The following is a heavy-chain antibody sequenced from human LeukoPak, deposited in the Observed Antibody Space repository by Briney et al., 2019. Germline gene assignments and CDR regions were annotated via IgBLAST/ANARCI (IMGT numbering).Heavy chain of an antibody. V-gene: IGHV5-51*01. D-gene: IGHD6-13*01. CDR3: ASTIVAAAGRGYYYYGMDV. CDR2: IYPGDSDT. CDR1: GYSFASFW. J-gene: IGHJ6*02. Sequence: GESLKISCKGSGYSFASFWIGWVRQMPGKGLEWMGIIYPGDSDTRYSPSFQGQVTISADKSISTTYVQWSSLKASDTAMYYCASTIVAAAGRGYYYYGMDVWGQGTTVTVSS.